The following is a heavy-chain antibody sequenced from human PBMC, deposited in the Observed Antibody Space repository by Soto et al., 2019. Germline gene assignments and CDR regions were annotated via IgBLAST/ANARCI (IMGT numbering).Heavy chain of an antibody. Sequence: ASVKVSCKASGYTFTSYAMHWVRQAPGQRLEWMGWINAGNGNTKYSQKFQGRVTITRDTSASTAYMELSSLRSEDTAVYYCANAFGVDDYYYGMDVWGQGTTVTVS. J-gene: IGHJ6*02. CDR3: ANAFGVDDYYYGMDV. CDR1: GYTFTSYA. CDR2: INAGNGNT. D-gene: IGHD3-3*01. V-gene: IGHV1-3*01.